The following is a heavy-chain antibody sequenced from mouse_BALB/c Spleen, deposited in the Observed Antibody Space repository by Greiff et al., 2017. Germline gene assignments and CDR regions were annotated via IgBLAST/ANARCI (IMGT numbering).Heavy chain of an antibody. CDR1: GYTFTSYW. Sequence: QVQLQQSGAELARPGASVKLSCKASGYTFTSYWMQWVKQRPGQGLEWIGAIYPGDGDTRYTQKFKGKATLTADKSSSTAYMQLSSLASEDSAVYYCACPNYYGSLFDYWGQGTTLTVSS. J-gene: IGHJ2*01. CDR3: ACPNYYGSLFDY. D-gene: IGHD1-1*01. CDR2: IYPGDGDT. V-gene: IGHV1-87*01.